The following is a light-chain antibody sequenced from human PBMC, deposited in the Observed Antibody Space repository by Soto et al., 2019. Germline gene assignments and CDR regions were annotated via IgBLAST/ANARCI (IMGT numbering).Light chain of an antibody. J-gene: IGKJ4*01. CDR3: QQLNSYPLT. CDR1: QGIGSF. Sequence: DIQVTQSPSFLSASVGDRVTITCRASQGIGSFLAWYQQKPGKAPNLLIYAASTLQSGVPSRFSGSGSGTEFTLTISSLQPQDFATYYCQQLNSYPLTFGGGTKVEIK. V-gene: IGKV1-9*01. CDR2: AAS.